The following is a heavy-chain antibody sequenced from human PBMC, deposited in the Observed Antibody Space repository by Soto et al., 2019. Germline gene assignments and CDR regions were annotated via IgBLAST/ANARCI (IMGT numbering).Heavy chain of an antibody. Sequence: SETLSLTCTVSGGSISSYYWSWIRQPPGKGLEWIGYIYYSGSTNYNPSLKSRVTISVDTSKNQFSLKLSSVTAADTAVYYCARGLSVWFGELLVDPWGQGTLVTVSS. CDR1: GGSISSYY. CDR3: ARGLSVWFGELLVDP. CDR2: IYYSGST. D-gene: IGHD3-10*01. J-gene: IGHJ5*02. V-gene: IGHV4-59*01.